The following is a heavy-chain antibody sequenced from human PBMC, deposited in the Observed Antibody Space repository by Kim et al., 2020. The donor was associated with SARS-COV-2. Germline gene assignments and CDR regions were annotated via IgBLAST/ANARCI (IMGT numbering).Heavy chain of an antibody. J-gene: IGHJ4*02. CDR3: AAYSSGWSHTDY. V-gene: IGHV4-39*07. Sequence: YYNPSLKSRVTISVDTSKNQFSLKLSSVTAADTAVYYCAAYSSGWSHTDYWGQGTLVTVSS. D-gene: IGHD6-19*01.